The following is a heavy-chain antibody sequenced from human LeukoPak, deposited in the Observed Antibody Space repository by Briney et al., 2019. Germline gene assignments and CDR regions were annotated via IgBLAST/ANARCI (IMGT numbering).Heavy chain of an antibody. V-gene: IGHV3-23*01. Sequence: GGSLRLSCAASGFTFSSYAMSWVGQAPGKGLEWVSAISGSGGSTYYADSVKGRFTISRDNSKNTLYLQMNSLRAEDTAVYYCAKANYYDSSGYYYALDYWGQGTLVTVSS. CDR2: ISGSGGST. D-gene: IGHD3-22*01. J-gene: IGHJ4*02. CDR3: AKANYYDSSGYYYALDY. CDR1: GFTFSSYA.